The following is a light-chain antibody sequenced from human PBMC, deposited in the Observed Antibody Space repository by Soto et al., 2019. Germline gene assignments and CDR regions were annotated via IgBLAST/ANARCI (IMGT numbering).Light chain of an antibody. V-gene: IGKV3-15*01. Sequence: EIVVTQSPATLSVSPGERATLSCRASQSVSTNLAWYQQKPGQAPRLLIYGASTRAAIIPARFSGSGSGTEFTLTISSLQSEDFAVYYCQQYNKWPRTFGQGTKVDIK. CDR1: QSVSTN. CDR2: GAS. J-gene: IGKJ1*01. CDR3: QQYNKWPRT.